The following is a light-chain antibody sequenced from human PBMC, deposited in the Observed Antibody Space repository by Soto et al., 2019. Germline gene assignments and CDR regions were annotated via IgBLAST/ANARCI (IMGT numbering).Light chain of an antibody. CDR1: QSLLNSANDKIH. CDR2: RAS. V-gene: IGKV4-1*01. Sequence: DIVMTQSPDSLAVFLGERATINCKSSQSLLNSANDKIHLAWYQQKPGQPPKLLIWRASTRDSVVPGRFSGSRSGPDFTLTIHSLQAEEGTTCYCKQYFSAHLTFGRGTKVEI. CDR3: KQYFSAHLT. J-gene: IGKJ4*01.